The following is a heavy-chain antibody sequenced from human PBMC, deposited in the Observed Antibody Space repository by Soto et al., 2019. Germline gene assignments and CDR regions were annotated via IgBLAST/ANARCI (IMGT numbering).Heavy chain of an antibody. J-gene: IGHJ4*02. V-gene: IGHV1-69*13. CDR1: GGTFSSYT. CDR2: IIPIFDTT. CDR3: AKSRILASGTFDS. Sequence: SVKVSCKASGGTFSSYTISWVRQAPGQGLEWMGGIIPIFDTTDYAQKFQGRVTISADESTNTAYMELSSLRSEDTAVYYCAKSRILASGTFDSWGQGNLVTVSS. D-gene: IGHD6-13*01.